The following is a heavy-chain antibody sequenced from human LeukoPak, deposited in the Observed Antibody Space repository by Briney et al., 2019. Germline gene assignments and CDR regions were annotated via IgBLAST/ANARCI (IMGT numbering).Heavy chain of an antibody. CDR1: GSTFSRYW. CDR3: TRAGYYSSGWNPFDY. D-gene: IGHD6-19*01. J-gene: IGHJ4*02. CDR2: VKSDGITT. V-gene: IGHV3-74*01. Sequence: GGSLGLSCAASGSTFSRYWMHWVRQAPGKGLVWVSLVKSDGITTIYADSVKGRFTISRDNAKNTLYLQMNSLRAEDTAMYYCTRAGYYSSGWNPFDYWGQGTLVTVSS.